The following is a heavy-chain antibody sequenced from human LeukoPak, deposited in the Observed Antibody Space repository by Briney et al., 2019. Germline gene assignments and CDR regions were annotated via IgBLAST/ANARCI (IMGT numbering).Heavy chain of an antibody. D-gene: IGHD3-3*01. CDR1: GGSISGYY. J-gene: IGHJ4*02. V-gene: IGHV4-4*07. CDR2: VHMSETS. Sequence: SETLSLTCTVSGGSISGYYWHWIRQPAGKGLEWIGRVHMSETSIYNPSLKSRVTMSVDTSKNHFSLNLSSVTAADTAVYYCARGYRISEIRFFEWLLDYWGQGSLVTVPS. CDR3: ARGYRISEIRFFEWLLDY.